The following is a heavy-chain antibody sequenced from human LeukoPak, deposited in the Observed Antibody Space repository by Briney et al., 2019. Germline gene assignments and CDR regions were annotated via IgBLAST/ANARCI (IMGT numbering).Heavy chain of an antibody. CDR1: GFSLSTSGVG. CDR2: IYWNDDK. V-gene: IGHV2-5*01. Sequence: SGPTLVKPTQTLTLTCTFSGFSLSTSGVGVGWIRQPPGKALEWLALIYWNDDKRYSPSLKSRLTITKDTSKNQVVLTMTNMDPVDTATYYCAHPTPAYCGGDCGSYFDYWGQGTLVTVSS. J-gene: IGHJ4*02. D-gene: IGHD2-21*02. CDR3: AHPTPAYCGGDCGSYFDY.